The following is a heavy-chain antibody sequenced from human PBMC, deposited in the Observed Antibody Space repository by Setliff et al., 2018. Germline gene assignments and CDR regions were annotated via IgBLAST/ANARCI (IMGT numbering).Heavy chain of an antibody. CDR2: ISYDGSNK. J-gene: IGHJ4*02. Sequence: PGGSLRLSCAASGFTFSSYAMHWVRQAPGKGLGWVAVISYDGSNKYYADSVKGRFTISRDNSKNTLYLQMNSLRAEDTAVYYCARGEGTIVVVVAATLFDYWGQGTLVTVSS. D-gene: IGHD2-15*01. CDR3: ARGEGTIVVVVAATLFDY. CDR1: GFTFSSYA. V-gene: IGHV3-30*04.